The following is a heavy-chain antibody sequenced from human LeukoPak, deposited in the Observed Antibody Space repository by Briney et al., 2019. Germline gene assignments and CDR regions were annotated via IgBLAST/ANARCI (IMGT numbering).Heavy chain of an antibody. V-gene: IGHV1-8*01. CDR1: GYTFTSYD. D-gene: IGHD2-2*01. J-gene: IGHJ6*02. CDR2: MNPNSGST. Sequence: ASVEVSCKASGYTFTSYDINWVRQATGQGLEWMGWMNPNSGSTGYAQKFQGRVTMTRNTSISTAYMELSSLRSEDTAVYYCARGLVGYCSSTSCFYYYYGMDVWGQGTTVTVSS. CDR3: ARGLVGYCSSTSCFYYYYGMDV.